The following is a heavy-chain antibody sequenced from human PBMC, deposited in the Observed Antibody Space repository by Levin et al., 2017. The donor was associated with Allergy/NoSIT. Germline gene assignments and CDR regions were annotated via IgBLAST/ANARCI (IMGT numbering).Heavy chain of an antibody. J-gene: IGHJ4*02. Sequence: LAGGSLRLSCAASGFTFSNYWMHWVRQAPGKGLVWVSRIGSDGRSTDYTDSVKGRFTLSRDTAKNTLYLQMDSLRAEDTAVYYCARDQDDWGQGTLVIVSS. CDR2: IGSDGRST. CDR1: GFTFSNYW. V-gene: IGHV3-74*01. CDR3: ARDQDD.